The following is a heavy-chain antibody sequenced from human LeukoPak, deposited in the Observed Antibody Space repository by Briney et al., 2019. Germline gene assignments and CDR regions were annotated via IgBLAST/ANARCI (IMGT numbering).Heavy chain of an antibody. CDR1: GGSISSGDYY. V-gene: IGHV4-30-4*01. CDR2: IYYSGST. CDR3: ARAAYYDILTGFGPFDY. D-gene: IGHD3-9*01. Sequence: SETLSLTCTVSGGSISSGDYYWSWIRQPPGKGLEWIGYIYYSGSTYYNPSLKSRVTISVDTSKNQFSLKLSSVTAADTAVYYCARAAYYDILTGFGPFDYWGQGTLVTVSS. J-gene: IGHJ4*02.